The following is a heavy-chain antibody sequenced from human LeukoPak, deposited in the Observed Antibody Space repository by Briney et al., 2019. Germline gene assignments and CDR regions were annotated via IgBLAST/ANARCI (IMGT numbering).Heavy chain of an antibody. Sequence: SETLSLTCTVAGYSISSGYYWGWIRQPPGKGLEWIGSIYHSGSTYYNPSLKSRVTISVDTSKNQFSLKLSSVTAADTAVYYCAAPVVPAATGHGAFDIWGQGTMVTVSS. CDR3: AAPVVPAATGHGAFDI. CDR2: IYHSGST. J-gene: IGHJ3*02. D-gene: IGHD2-2*01. V-gene: IGHV4-38-2*02. CDR1: GYSISSGYY.